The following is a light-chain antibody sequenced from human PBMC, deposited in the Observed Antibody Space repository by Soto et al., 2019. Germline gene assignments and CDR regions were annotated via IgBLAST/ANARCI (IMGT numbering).Light chain of an antibody. J-gene: IGKJ5*01. CDR3: QQRGDWPPIT. CDR1: QSVSNNY. Sequence: EIVLTQSPATLSVSPGERATLSCRASQSVSNNYLAWYQQKPGQAPRLLIYGTSNRATGIPARFSGSGSGTDFTLTISSLEPEDFAVYYCQQRGDWPPITFGQGTRLEIK. CDR2: GTS. V-gene: IGKV3-11*01.